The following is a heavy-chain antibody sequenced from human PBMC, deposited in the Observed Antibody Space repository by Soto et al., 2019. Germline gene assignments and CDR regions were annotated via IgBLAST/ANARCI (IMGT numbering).Heavy chain of an antibody. Sequence: SETLSLTCTVSGYSISSGYYWGWIRQPPGKGLEWIGSIYHSGSTYYNPSLKSRVTISVDTSKNQFSLKLSSVTAADTAVYYCARGDLMVRGVMGIWGQGTMVTVSS. CDR3: ARGDLMVRGVMGI. D-gene: IGHD3-10*01. CDR2: IYHSGST. V-gene: IGHV4-38-2*02. J-gene: IGHJ3*02. CDR1: GYSISSGYY.